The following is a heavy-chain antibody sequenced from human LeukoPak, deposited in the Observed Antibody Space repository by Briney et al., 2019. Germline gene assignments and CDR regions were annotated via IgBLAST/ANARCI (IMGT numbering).Heavy chain of an antibody. CDR2: ISSSSIYI. CDR1: GFTFSSYS. V-gene: IGHV3-21*01. J-gene: IGHJ3*02. D-gene: IGHD5-24*01. Sequence: GGSLRLSCAASGFTFSSYSMNWVRQAPGKGLERVSSISSSSIYIYYADSLKGRFTISRDNAKNSLYLQMNSLRAEDTAVYYCARGRDGYNLVDAFDIWGQGIMVTVSS. CDR3: ARGRDGYNLVDAFDI.